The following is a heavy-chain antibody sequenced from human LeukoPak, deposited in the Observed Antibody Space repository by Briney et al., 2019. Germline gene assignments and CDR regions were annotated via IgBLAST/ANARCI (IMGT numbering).Heavy chain of an antibody. V-gene: IGHV4-34*01. D-gene: IGHD5-24*01. J-gene: IGHJ2*01. Sequence: SETLSLTCAVYGGSFSGYYWSWIRQPPGKGLEWIGSIYYSGSTYYNPSLKSRVTISVDTSKNQFSLKLSSVTAADTAVYYCARLGYDGYSPLTYWYFDLWGRGTLVTVSS. CDR1: GGSFSGYY. CDR2: IYYSGST. CDR3: ARLGYDGYSPLTYWYFDL.